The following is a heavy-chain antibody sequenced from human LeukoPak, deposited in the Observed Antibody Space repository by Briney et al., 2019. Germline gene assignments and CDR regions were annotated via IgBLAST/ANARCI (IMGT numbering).Heavy chain of an antibody. Sequence: SETLSLTCAVSGGSISSYYWSWIRQPPGKGLEWIGYIYYGGSTNYNPSLKSRVTISVDTSKNQFSLKLSSVTAADTAVYYCARYPRIAAAGHYFDYWGQGTLVTVSS. CDR1: GGSISSYY. J-gene: IGHJ4*02. D-gene: IGHD6-13*01. V-gene: IGHV4-59*01. CDR3: ARYPRIAAAGHYFDY. CDR2: IYYGGST.